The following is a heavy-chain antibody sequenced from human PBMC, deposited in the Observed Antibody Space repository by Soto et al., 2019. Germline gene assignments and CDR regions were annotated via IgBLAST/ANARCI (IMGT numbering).Heavy chain of an antibody. CDR3: ARYRSTSWYNWFDP. D-gene: IGHD2-2*01. J-gene: IGHJ5*02. CDR1: GGSISSGGYY. CDR2: IYYSGST. Sequence: QVQLQESGPGLVKPSQTLSLTCTVSGGSISSGGYYWSWIRQHPGKGLEWIGYIYYSGSTYYNPSLKSRVNISVETAKNQFSLKLSSVTAADTAVYYCARYRSTSWYNWFDPWGQGTLVTVSS. V-gene: IGHV4-31*03.